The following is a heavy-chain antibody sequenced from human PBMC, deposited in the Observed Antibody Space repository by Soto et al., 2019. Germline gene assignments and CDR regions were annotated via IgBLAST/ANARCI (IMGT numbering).Heavy chain of an antibody. V-gene: IGHV3-64D*06. CDR2: ISSDGDIT. Sequence: LRLSCSASGFTFSEYSMHWVRQAPGKGLQYVSTISSDGDITYYADSVKGRFTISRDNSKNTLYLQMNSLRPEDTAVYYCVKVSTFYDILNGYYSTNFFDPCGQGTLVPVST. CDR3: VKVSTFYDILNGYYSTNFFDP. D-gene: IGHD3-9*01. J-gene: IGHJ5*02. CDR1: GFTFSEYS.